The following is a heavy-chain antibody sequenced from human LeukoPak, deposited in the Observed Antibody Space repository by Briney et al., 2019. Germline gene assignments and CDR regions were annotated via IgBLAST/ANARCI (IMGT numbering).Heavy chain of an antibody. Sequence: ASVKVSCKASGYTFTSYGISWVRQAPGQGLEWMGWISAYNGNTNYAQKLQGRVTTTTDTSTSTAYMELRSLRSDDTAVYYCARWGQYSSSWYGGYWGQGTLVTVSS. V-gene: IGHV1-18*01. CDR2: ISAYNGNT. J-gene: IGHJ4*02. D-gene: IGHD6-13*01. CDR1: GYTFTSYG. CDR3: ARWGQYSSSWYGGY.